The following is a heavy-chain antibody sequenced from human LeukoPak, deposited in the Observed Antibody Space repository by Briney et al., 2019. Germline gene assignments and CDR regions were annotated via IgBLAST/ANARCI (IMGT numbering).Heavy chain of an antibody. CDR3: AREGRVSGYDFDC. CDR2: INSDGSSI. CDR1: GFTFSSYW. J-gene: IGHJ4*02. Sequence: GGSLRLSCAASGFTFSSYWMHWVRQAPGKGLVWVSRINSDGSSIIYADSVKGRFTISRDNAKNTLYLQMNSLRVEDTAVYYCAREGRVSGYDFDCWGQGTLVTVSS. D-gene: IGHD5-12*01. V-gene: IGHV3-74*01.